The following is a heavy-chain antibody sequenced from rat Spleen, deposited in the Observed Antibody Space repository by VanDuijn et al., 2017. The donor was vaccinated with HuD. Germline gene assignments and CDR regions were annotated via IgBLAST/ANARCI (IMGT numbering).Heavy chain of an antibody. CDR1: GFTFSNYD. Sequence: EVQLVESGGGLVQPGRSLKLSCAASGFTFSNYDMAWVRQAPTKGLEWVASISPSGGSTYYRDSVKGRFTVSRDNAKSTPYLQMDSLKSEDTATYYCARPPGYLYYFDYWGQGVMLTVSS. CDR2: ISPSGGST. J-gene: IGHJ2*01. D-gene: IGHD1-4*01. V-gene: IGHV5-25*01. CDR3: ARPPGYLYYFDY.